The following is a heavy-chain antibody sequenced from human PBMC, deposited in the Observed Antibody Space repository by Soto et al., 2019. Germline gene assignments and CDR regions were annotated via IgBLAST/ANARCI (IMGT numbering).Heavy chain of an antibody. V-gene: IGHV3-7*01. J-gene: IGHJ6*02. Sequence: GGSLRLSCAASGFTFSSYWMSWVRQAPGKGLEWVANIKQDGSEKYYVDSVKGRFTISRDNAKNSLYLQMNSLRAEDTAVYYCAGDSGVGWGGGYYYYYGMDVWGQGTTVTVSS. D-gene: IGHD3-16*01. CDR1: GFTFSSYW. CDR2: IKQDGSEK. CDR3: AGDSGVGWGGGYYYYYGMDV.